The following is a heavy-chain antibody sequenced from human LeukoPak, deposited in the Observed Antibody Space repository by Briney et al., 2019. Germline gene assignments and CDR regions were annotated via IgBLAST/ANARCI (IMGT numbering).Heavy chain of an antibody. V-gene: IGHV3-7*01. Sequence: GGSLRLSCAASGFTFSSYWMSWVRQAPGKGLEWVANINQKGSEKYYVDSVRGRFTISRDNAKNSLYLQMNSLRAEDTAVYYCATARSAGSHVGEFDYWGQGTLVTVSS. D-gene: IGHD1-26*01. CDR2: INQKGSEK. J-gene: IGHJ4*02. CDR1: GFTFSSYW. CDR3: ATARSAGSHVGEFDY.